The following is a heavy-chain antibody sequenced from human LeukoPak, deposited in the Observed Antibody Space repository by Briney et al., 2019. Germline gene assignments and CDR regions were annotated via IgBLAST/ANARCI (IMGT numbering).Heavy chain of an antibody. D-gene: IGHD1-26*01. CDR1: GFTFSSYG. CDR2: IWYDGSNK. J-gene: IGHJ4*02. V-gene: IGHV3-33*01. CDR3: ARDRRYGSYIPDY. Sequence: GGSLRLSCAASGFTFSSYGMHWVRQAPGKGLEGVAVIWYDGSNKYYADSVKGRFTISRDNSKNTLYPQMNSLRAEDTAVYYCARDRRYGSYIPDYWGQGTLVTVSS.